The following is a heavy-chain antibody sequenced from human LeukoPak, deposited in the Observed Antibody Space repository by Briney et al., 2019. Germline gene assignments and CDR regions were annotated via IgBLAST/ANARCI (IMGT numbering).Heavy chain of an antibody. J-gene: IGHJ4*02. D-gene: IGHD3-10*01. V-gene: IGHV3-23*01. CDR2: ISGSGGST. CDR3: AKKEWFGELPFDY. Sequence: PGGSLRLSCAASGFTFSSYAMSWVRQAPGKGLEWVSAISGSGGSTYYADSVKGWFTISRDNSKNTLYLQMNSLRAEDTAVYYCAKKEWFGELPFDYWGQGTLVTVSS. CDR1: GFTFSSYA.